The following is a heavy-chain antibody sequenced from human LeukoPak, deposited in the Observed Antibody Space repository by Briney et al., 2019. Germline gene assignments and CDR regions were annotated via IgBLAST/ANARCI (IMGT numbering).Heavy chain of an antibody. J-gene: IGHJ5*02. CDR2: IYYSGST. V-gene: IGHV4-39*01. Sequence: WVRQPPGKGLEWIGSIYYSGSTYYNPSLKSRVTISVDTSKNQFSLKLSSVTAADTAVYYCARQKTSPLRLRSNWFDPWGQGTLVTVSS. CDR3: ARQKTSPLRLRSNWFDP. D-gene: IGHD6-25*01.